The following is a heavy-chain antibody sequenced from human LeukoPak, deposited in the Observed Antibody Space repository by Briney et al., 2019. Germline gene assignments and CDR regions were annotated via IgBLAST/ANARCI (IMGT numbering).Heavy chain of an antibody. Sequence: PSETLSLTRTVSGGSISSYYWNWIRQPPGKGLEWIGYIYYRGGTNYNPSLKSRVTISVDTSKNQFSLKLSSVTAADTAVYYCARAMVRGVIIRMSVAFDIWGQGTMVTVSS. J-gene: IGHJ3*02. CDR3: ARAMVRGVIIRMSVAFDI. D-gene: IGHD3-10*01. CDR1: GGSISSYY. V-gene: IGHV4-59*12. CDR2: IYYRGGT.